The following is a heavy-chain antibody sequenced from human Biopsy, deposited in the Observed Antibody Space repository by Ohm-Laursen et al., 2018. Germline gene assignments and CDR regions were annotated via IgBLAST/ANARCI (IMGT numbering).Heavy chain of an antibody. CDR3: AKDLHNYGMDV. Sequence: GSLRLSCTAATGFTFSSYWMNWVRQVPGKGLVWVATINKDGSTLQYVDSVRGRFTISRDNAKNTLHLQMNSLRADDTAIYYCAKDLHNYGMDVWGQGTTVTVSS. J-gene: IGHJ6*02. V-gene: IGHV3-74*03. CDR2: INKDGSTL. CDR1: GFTFSSYW.